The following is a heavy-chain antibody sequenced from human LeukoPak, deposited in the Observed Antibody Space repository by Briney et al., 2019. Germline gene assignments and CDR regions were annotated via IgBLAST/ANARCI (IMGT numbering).Heavy chain of an antibody. CDR1: GFTFSSYG. CDR3: AKGEISGSYSR. CDR2: ISYDGSNK. V-gene: IGHV3-30*18. Sequence: GRSLRLSCAASGFTFSSYGMHWVRQAPGKGLEWVAVISYDGSNKYYADSVKGRFTISRDNSKNTLYLQMNSLRAEDTAVYYCAKGEISGSYSRWGQGTLVTVSS. J-gene: IGHJ4*02. D-gene: IGHD1-26*01.